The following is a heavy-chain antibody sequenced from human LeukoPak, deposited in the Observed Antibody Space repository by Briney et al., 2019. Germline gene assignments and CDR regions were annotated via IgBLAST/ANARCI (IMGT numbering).Heavy chain of an antibody. J-gene: IGHJ4*02. CDR3: ARDRLAAAQFDF. CDR1: GGSTSSYY. D-gene: IGHD6-13*01. CDR2: ISYSGST. Sequence: PSETLSLTCTVSGGSTSSYYWSWVRQPPGKGLEWIGYISYSGSTSYNPSLKSRVTISIDTSKSQFSLKLTSMTAADTAVYYCARDRLAAAQFDFWGQGTLVTVSS. V-gene: IGHV4-59*01.